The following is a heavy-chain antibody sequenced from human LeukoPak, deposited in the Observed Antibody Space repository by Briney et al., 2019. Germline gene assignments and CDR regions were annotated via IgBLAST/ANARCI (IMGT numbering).Heavy chain of an antibody. CDR1: GFSLSAYS. V-gene: IGHV3-21*01. CDR2: ISRSSDYI. J-gene: IGHJ4*02. CDR3: ARAATIFGVVIPSYFDY. D-gene: IGHD3-3*01. Sequence: GGSLRLSCAASGFSLSAYSMNWVRQAPGKGLEWLSAISRSSDYIYYADSVKGRSTISRDNARNSVYLQMNSLRAEDTAVYYCARAATIFGVVIPSYFDYWGQGTLVTVSS.